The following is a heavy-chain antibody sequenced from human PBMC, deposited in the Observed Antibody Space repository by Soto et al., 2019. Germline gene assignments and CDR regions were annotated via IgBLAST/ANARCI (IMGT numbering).Heavy chain of an antibody. CDR1: GLTFSSYA. V-gene: IGHV3-23*01. CDR3: PTPPGYSYGYQFDY. J-gene: IGHJ4*02. D-gene: IGHD5-18*01. Sequence: PGGSLRLSCASSGLTFSSYAMSWVRQAPGKGLEWVSAISGSGGSTYYADSVKGRFTISRDNSKNTLYLQMNSLRAEDTAVYYCPTPPGYSYGYQFDYWGQGTLVTVSS. CDR2: ISGSGGST.